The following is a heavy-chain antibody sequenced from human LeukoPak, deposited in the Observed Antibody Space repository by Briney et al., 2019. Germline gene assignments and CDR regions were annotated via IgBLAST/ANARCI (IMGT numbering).Heavy chain of an antibody. D-gene: IGHD4-11*01. J-gene: IGHJ4*02. Sequence: GGSLRLSCAASGFTFSSYGMHWVRQAPGKGLEWVAVIWYGGSDKYYADSVKGRFTISRDNSKNTLYLQMNSLRAEDTAVYYCARGKTDYNNYVGDYWGQGTLVTVSS. CDR2: IWYGGSDK. CDR1: GFTFSSYG. V-gene: IGHV3-33*01. CDR3: ARGKTDYNNYVGDY.